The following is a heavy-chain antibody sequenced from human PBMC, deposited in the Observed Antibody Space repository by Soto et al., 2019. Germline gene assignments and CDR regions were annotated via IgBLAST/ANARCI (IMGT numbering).Heavy chain of an antibody. Sequence: QVQLQESGPGLVKPSQTLSLTCTVSGGSISSGGYYWSWIRQHPGKDLEWIGYIYYSGSTYYNPSLKSRVTISVDTSKNQFSLKLSSVTAADTAVYYCARDYASGHYYYGMDVWGQGTTVTVSS. CDR3: ARDYASGHYYYGMDV. V-gene: IGHV4-31*03. D-gene: IGHD3-16*01. CDR1: GGSISSGGYY. CDR2: IYYSGST. J-gene: IGHJ6*02.